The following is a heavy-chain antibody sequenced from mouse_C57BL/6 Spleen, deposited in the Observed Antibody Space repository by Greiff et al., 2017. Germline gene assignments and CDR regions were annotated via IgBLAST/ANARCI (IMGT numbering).Heavy chain of an antibody. CDR2: ISYDGSN. D-gene: IGHD2-3*01. CDR3: ARERDGYYDAMDY. J-gene: IGHJ4*01. V-gene: IGHV3-6*01. Sequence: ESGPGLVKPSQSLSLTCSVTGYSITSGYYWNWIRQFPGNKLEWMGYISYDGSNNYNPSLKNRISITRDTSKNQFFLKLNSVTTEDTATYDCARERDGYYDAMDYWGQGTSVTVSS. CDR1: GYSITSGYY.